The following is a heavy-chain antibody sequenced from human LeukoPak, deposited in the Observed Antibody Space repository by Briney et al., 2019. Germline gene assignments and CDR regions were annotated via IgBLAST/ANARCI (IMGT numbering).Heavy chain of an antibody. CDR1: GYTFTGYY. Sequence: ASVKVSCKASGYTFTGYYMHWVRQAPGQGLEWMGWINPNSGGTNYAQKFQGRVTMTRDTSISTAYMELSRLRSDDTAVYYCASSGYCSSTSCFLFDYWGQGTLVTVSS. J-gene: IGHJ4*02. CDR2: INPNSGGT. CDR3: ASSGYCSSTSCFLFDY. V-gene: IGHV1-2*02. D-gene: IGHD2-2*01.